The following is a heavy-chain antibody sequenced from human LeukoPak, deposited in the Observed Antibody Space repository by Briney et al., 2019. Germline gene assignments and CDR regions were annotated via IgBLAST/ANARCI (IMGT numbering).Heavy chain of an antibody. D-gene: IGHD2-2*01. Sequence: GSLRLSCAASGFTVSSNYMSWVRQAPGKGLEWVSVIYSGGSTYYADSVKGRFTISRDNSRNTLHLQMNSLRAEDTAVYHCAKDLPAAYFDYWGQGTLVTVSS. CDR1: GFTVSSNY. CDR2: IYSGGST. CDR3: AKDLPAAYFDY. J-gene: IGHJ4*02. V-gene: IGHV3-53*05.